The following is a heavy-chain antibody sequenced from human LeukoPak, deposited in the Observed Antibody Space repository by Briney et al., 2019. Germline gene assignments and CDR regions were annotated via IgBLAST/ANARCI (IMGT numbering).Heavy chain of an antibody. J-gene: IGHJ3*02. Sequence: PSETLSLTCSVSGGSTSSYYCSWIRQPPGKGLEWIGYIYYSGSTNYNPSLKSRVTMSIDTSKNQFSLNLTSVTAADTAVYYCVRHPPRGYYGSADTFDIWGQGKMVTVSS. CDR1: GGSTSSYY. CDR2: IYYSGST. CDR3: VRHPPRGYYGSADTFDI. V-gene: IGHV4-59*08. D-gene: IGHD3-10*01.